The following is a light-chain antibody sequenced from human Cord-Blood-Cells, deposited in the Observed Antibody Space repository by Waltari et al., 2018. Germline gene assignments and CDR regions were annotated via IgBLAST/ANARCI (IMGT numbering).Light chain of an antibody. J-gene: IGKJ4*01. CDR1: QSISSY. CDR3: QQSYSTPLT. Sequence: IQMTQSPSSVSASVGDRVTITCRASQSISSYLNWYQQKPGKAPKLLIYAASTLPSGVPSRFSGSGSGTDFTLTISSLQPEDFATYYCQQSYSTPLTFGGGTKVEIK. V-gene: IGKV1-39*01. CDR2: AAS.